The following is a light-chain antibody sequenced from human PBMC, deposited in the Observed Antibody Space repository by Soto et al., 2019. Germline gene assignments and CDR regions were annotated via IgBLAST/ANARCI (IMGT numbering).Light chain of an antibody. CDR1: SSDVGGYNY. CDR3: SSFAGINHVV. V-gene: IGLV2-8*01. J-gene: IGLJ2*01. CDR2: EVT. Sequence: QSALTQPSSACGSPGQSVTISCTGTSSDVGGYNYVSWYQQYPGKGLKLMIYEVTKRPSGVPDRFSGSKSGNTAALTVSGLQAEDEADYYCSSFAGINHVVFGGGTKLTVL.